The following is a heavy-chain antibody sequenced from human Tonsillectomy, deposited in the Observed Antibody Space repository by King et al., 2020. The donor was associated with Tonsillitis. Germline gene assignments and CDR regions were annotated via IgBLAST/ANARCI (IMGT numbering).Heavy chain of an antibody. V-gene: IGHV4-34*01. Sequence: VQLQQWGAGLLKPSETLSLTCAVYGGSFSGYYWSWIRQPPGKGLEWIGEINHSGSTNYNPSLKSRVTISVDTSKNQFSLKLSSVTAADTAVYHCARGGGNNWNYYWGQGTLVTVSS. J-gene: IGHJ4*02. D-gene: IGHD1-7*01. CDR3: ARGGGNNWNYY. CDR1: GGSFSGYY. CDR2: INHSGST.